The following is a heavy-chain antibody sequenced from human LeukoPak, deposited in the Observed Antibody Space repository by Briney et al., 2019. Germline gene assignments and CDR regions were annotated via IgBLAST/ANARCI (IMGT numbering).Heavy chain of an antibody. V-gene: IGHV1-69*05. D-gene: IGHD3-22*01. Sequence: SVKVSCKASGGTFSSYAISWVRQAPGQGLEWMGRIIPSFGTANYAQKLQGRVTITTDESTSTAYMELSSLRSEDTAVYYCARDYYDSSGYPPPNWFDPWGQGTLVTVSS. CDR2: IIPSFGTA. CDR1: GGTFSSYA. J-gene: IGHJ5*02. CDR3: ARDYYDSSGYPPPNWFDP.